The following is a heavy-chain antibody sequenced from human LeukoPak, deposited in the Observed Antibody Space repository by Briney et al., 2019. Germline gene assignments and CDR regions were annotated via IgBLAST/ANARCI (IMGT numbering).Heavy chain of an antibody. Sequence: SETLSLTCTVSGYSISSGYYWGWIRPPPGKGLEWIGSIYHSGSTYYNPSLKSRVTISIDTSRNQFSMNLNSVTAADTAAYYCAKGAGPAWFDPWGQGTLVTVSS. CDR1: GYSISSGYY. D-gene: IGHD6-19*01. J-gene: IGHJ5*02. CDR3: AKGAGPAWFDP. V-gene: IGHV4-38-2*02. CDR2: IYHSGST.